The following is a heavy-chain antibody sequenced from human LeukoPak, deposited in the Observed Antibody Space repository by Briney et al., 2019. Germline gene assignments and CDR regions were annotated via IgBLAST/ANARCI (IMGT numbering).Heavy chain of an antibody. J-gene: IGHJ4*02. D-gene: IGHD3-3*01. Sequence: HPGGSLRLSCAASGFTFSSYAMSWVRQAPGKGLEWVSSISYDGTNKYYGDSMKGRLIISRDNSQNTVFLQMLSLKAEDTAVYYCAKSIATIPRPSDYWGQGALVTVSS. CDR2: ISYDGTNK. V-gene: IGHV3-30*18. CDR1: GFTFSSYA. CDR3: AKSIATIPRPSDY.